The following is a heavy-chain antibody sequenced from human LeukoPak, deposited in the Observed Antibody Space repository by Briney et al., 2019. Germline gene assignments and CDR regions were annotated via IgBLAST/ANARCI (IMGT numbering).Heavy chain of an antibody. Sequence: ASVKVSCKASGYTFTGYYMHWVRQAPGQGLEWMGWTNPNSGGTNYAQKFQGRVTMTRDTSISTAYMELSRLRSDDTAVYYCAKYPPFDYYGSGSYYIGWGQGTLVTVSS. CDR2: TNPNSGGT. V-gene: IGHV1-2*02. D-gene: IGHD3-10*01. CDR3: AKYPPFDYYGSGSYYIG. J-gene: IGHJ4*02. CDR1: GYTFTGYY.